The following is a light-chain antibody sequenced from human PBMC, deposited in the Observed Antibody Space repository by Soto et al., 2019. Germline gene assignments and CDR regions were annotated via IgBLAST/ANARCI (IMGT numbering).Light chain of an antibody. V-gene: IGKV3-20*01. CDR2: GAS. CDR1: QSVSSSY. J-gene: IGKJ3*01. Sequence: EIVLTQSPGTLSLSPGERATLSCRASQSVSSSYLAWYQQKSGQAPRLLIYGASSRATGIPDRFSGSGSGTDFTLTISRLEPEDSAVYYCQQYGTSPFTFGPGTKVDIK. CDR3: QQYGTSPFT.